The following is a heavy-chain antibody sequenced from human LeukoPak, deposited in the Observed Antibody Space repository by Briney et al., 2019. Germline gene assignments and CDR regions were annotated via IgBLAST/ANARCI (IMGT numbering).Heavy chain of an antibody. CDR1: GGSISSGGYY. V-gene: IGHV4-31*03. J-gene: IGHJ6*04. CDR2: IYYSGST. D-gene: IGHD3-10*01. CDR3: ARDDGSGSWPHYYYGMDV. Sequence: PSETLSLTCTVSGGSISSGGYYWSWIRQHPGKGLEWIGYIYYSGSTYYNPSLKSRVTISVDTSKNQFSLKLSSVTAAVTAVYYCARDDGSGSWPHYYYGMDVWGKGTTVTVSS.